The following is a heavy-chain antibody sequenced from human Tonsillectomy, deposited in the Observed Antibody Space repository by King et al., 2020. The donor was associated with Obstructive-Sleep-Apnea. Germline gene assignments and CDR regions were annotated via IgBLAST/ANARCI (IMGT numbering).Heavy chain of an antibody. CDR2: ISGRGGST. Sequence: VQLVESGGGLVQPGESLRLSCAASGFTFSNYAMSWVRQAPGKGLEWVSAISGRGGSTYYADSVKGRFTISRDNPKNTLYLQMNSLRAEDTAVYYCAKEPPYDFGDYGDWLDPWGQGTLVTVSS. D-gene: IGHD4-17*01. CDR3: AKEPPYDFGDYGDWLDP. CDR1: GFTFSNYA. J-gene: IGHJ5*02. V-gene: IGHV3-23*04.